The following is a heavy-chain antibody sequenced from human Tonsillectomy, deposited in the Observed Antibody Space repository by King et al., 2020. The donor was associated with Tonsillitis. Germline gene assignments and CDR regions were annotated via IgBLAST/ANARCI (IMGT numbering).Heavy chain of an antibody. D-gene: IGHD3-9*01. J-gene: IGHJ6*02. CDR2: ISYDGSNK. CDR3: ARGGYYDIVTGSPNYYCYCGMDV. CDR1: GFTFSIYS. Sequence: VQLVESGGGVVQPGRSLRLSCAASGFTFSIYSMHWVRQAPGKGLEWVAVISYDGSNKYYADSVKGRFTISRDSSKNTLYLQMNSLRAEVTAVYYCARGGYYDIVTGSPNYYCYCGMDVWGQGTTGTVS. V-gene: IGHV3-30*04.